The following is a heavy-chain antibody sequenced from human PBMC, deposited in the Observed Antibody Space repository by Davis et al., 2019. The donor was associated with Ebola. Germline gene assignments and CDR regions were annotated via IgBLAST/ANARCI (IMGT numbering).Heavy chain of an antibody. V-gene: IGHV3-30-3*01. CDR2: ISYDGSNK. CDR3: ARGLGLYYYYGMDV. CDR1: GFTFSSYA. Sequence: GESLKISCAASGFTFSSYAMHWVRQAPGKGLEWVAVISYDGSNKYYADSVKGRFTISRDNSKNTLYLQMNSLRAEDTAVYYCARGLGLYYYYGMDVWGQGTTVTVSS. J-gene: IGHJ6*02. D-gene: IGHD6-19*01.